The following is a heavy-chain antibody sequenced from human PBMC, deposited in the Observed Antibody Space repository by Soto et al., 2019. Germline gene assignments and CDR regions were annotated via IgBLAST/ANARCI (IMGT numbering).Heavy chain of an antibody. Sequence: GAALKISWKGAGFSYTCDWITWGRPMPGKGQEWVGIIYPGDSDTRYSPSFQGQVTISADTSISTAYLQWSRLKASDTAMYYCATGSGYDDYYYGMDVWGQGTTVTVSS. CDR1: GFSYTCDW. D-gene: IGHD5-12*01. V-gene: IGHV5-51*01. J-gene: IGHJ6*02. CDR3: ATGSGYDDYYYGMDV. CDR2: IYPGDSDT.